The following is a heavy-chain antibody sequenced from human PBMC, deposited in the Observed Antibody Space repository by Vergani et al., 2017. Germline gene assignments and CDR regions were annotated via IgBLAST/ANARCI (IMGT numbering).Heavy chain of an antibody. CDR3: AKGSNYDSSGSQFGY. D-gene: IGHD3-22*01. Sequence: EVQLVESGGGLVQPGGSLRLSCAASGFTFSSYWMHWVRQAPGKGLVWVSRINSEGSSTSYADSVKGRFTISRDNSKNTLYLQMNSLRAEDTAVYYCAKGSNYDSSGSQFGYWGQGTLVTVSS. CDR2: INSEGSST. V-gene: IGHV3-74*01. J-gene: IGHJ4*02. CDR1: GFTFSSYW.